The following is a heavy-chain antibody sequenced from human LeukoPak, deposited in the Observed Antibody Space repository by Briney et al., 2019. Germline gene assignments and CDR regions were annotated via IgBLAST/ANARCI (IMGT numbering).Heavy chain of an antibody. CDR2: INHSGST. CDR3: ARDQYYYGSGSHLFDY. D-gene: IGHD3-10*01. V-gene: IGHV4-39*07. Sequence: PSETLSLTCTVSGGSISSSSYYWSWIRQPPGKGLEWIGEINHSGSTNYNPSLKSRVTISVDTSKNQFSLKLSSVTAADTAVYYCARDQYYYGSGSHLFDYWGQGTLVTVSS. J-gene: IGHJ4*02. CDR1: GGSISSSSYY.